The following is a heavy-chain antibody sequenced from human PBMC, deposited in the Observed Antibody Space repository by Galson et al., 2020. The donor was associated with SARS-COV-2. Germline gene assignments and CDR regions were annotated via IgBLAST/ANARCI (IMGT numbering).Heavy chain of an antibody. CDR1: GFTFDDYG. D-gene: IGHD2-15*01. CDR2: INWNGGST. Sequence: GGSLRLSCAASGFTFDDYGMSWVRQAPGKGLEWVSGINWNGGSTGYADSVKGRFTISRDNAKNSLYLQMNSLRAEDMALYHCATLGGTPPYYGMDVWGQGTTVTVSS. CDR3: ATLGGTPPYYGMDV. J-gene: IGHJ6*02. V-gene: IGHV3-20*01.